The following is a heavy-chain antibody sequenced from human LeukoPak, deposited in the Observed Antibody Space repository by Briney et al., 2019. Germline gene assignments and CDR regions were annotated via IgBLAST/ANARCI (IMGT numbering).Heavy chain of an antibody. CDR1: GGSILTTNW. J-gene: IGHJ4*02. D-gene: IGHD1-26*01. CDR2: VHLSGTS. Sequence: SGTLSLTCAVSGGSILTTNWWSWVRQPPGKGLEWIGEVHLSGTSNYNPSLKSRVSMSIDKSKNQLSLKLTSVTAADTAMYYCARESGAFSPFGFWGQGTLVTVSS. V-gene: IGHV4-4*02. CDR3: ARESGAFSPFGF.